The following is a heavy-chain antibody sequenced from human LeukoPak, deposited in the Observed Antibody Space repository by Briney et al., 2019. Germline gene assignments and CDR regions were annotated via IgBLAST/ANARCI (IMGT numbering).Heavy chain of an antibody. CDR2: IYPGDSDT. CDR3: ARKPPRPAGGSLLGIFDS. J-gene: IGHJ4*02. D-gene: IGHD7-27*01. V-gene: IGHV5-51*01. CDR1: GYSFSNYW. Sequence: GESLKISCKGSGYSFSNYWIAWVRQMPGKGLEWMGIIYPGDSDTRYSPSFQGQVTISADKSISTAYLQWSSLQASDTAIYYCARKPPRPAGGSLLGIFDSWGQGTLVTVSS.